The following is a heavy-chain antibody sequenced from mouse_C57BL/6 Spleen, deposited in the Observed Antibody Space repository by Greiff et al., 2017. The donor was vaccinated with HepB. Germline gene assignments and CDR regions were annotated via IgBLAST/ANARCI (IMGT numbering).Heavy chain of an antibody. CDR2: IRNKANGYTT. CDR3: ARGYWYFDV. J-gene: IGHJ1*03. V-gene: IGHV7-3*01. CDR1: GFTFTDYY. Sequence: DVQLVESGGGLVQPGGSLSLSCAASGFTFTDYYMSWVRQPPGKALEWLGFIRNKANGYTTEYSASVKGRFTISRDNSQSILYLQMNALRAEDSATYYCARGYWYFDVWGTGTTVTVSS.